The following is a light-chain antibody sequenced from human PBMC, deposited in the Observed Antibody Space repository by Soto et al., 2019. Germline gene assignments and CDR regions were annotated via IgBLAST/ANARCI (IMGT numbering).Light chain of an antibody. CDR1: QSVGNN. V-gene: IGKV3-20*01. CDR2: GAS. Sequence: EIVLTQSPATLSLSPGERATLSCRASQSVGNNLAWYQQKPGQAPRLLIYGASSRATGIPDRFSGSGSGTDFTLTISRLEPEDFAVYYCQHYGSLFRTFGQGTKVDIK. CDR3: QHYGSLFRT. J-gene: IGKJ1*01.